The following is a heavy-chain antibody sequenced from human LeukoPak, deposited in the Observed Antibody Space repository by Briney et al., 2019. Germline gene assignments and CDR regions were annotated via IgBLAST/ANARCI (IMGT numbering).Heavy chain of an antibody. V-gene: IGHV4-61*02. CDR2: IYTSGST. CDR3: ARDLGSSWGTWFDP. D-gene: IGHD6-13*01. Sequence: PSETLSLTCTVSGGSISSGSYYWSWIRQPAGKGLEWIGRIYTSGSTNYNPSLKSRVTISVDTSKNQFSLKLSSVTAADTAVYYCARDLGSSWGTWFDPWGQGTLVTVSS. J-gene: IGHJ5*02. CDR1: GGSISSGSYY.